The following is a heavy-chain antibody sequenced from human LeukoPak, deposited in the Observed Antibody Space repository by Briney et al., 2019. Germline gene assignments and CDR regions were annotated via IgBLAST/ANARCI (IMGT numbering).Heavy chain of an antibody. CDR1: GHTFTSYA. Sequence: ASVKVSCKASGHTFTSYAISWVRQAPGQGLEWMGWISAYNGNTNCAQKLQGRVTMTTDTSTSTAYMELRSLRSDDTAVYYCASTAAAGFDPWGQGTLVTVSS. J-gene: IGHJ5*02. CDR2: ISAYNGNT. D-gene: IGHD6-13*01. CDR3: ASTAAAGFDP. V-gene: IGHV1-18*01.